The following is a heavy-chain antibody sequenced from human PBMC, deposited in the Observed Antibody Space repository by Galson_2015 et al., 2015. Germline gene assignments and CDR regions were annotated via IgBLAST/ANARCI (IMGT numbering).Heavy chain of an antibody. CDR3: ATEPQGDYVWGSYRKRGALDY. CDR1: GGSFSGYY. V-gene: IGHV4-34*01. CDR2: INHSGST. D-gene: IGHD3-16*02. J-gene: IGHJ4*02. Sequence: ETLSLTCTVYGGSFSGYYWSWIRQPPGKGLEWIGEINHSGSTNYNPSLKSRVTISVDTSKNQFSLKLSSVTAADTAVYYCATEPQGDYVWGSYRKRGALDYWGQGTLVTVSS.